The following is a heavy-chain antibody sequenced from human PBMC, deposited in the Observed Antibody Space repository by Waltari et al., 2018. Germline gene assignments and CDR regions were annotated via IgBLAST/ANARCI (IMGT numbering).Heavy chain of an antibody. CDR1: GYTFTGYY. CDR2: INTNSGGK. Sequence: QVQLVQSGAEVKKPGASVKVSCKASGYTFTGYYMHWVRQAPGQGLEWMGGINTNSGGKNYAKKFKGRVTMNRDTAIRTAYMGLSRLRSDDTAVYYCASGGVTTNAFDIWGQGTMVTVSS. V-gene: IGHV1-2*02. CDR3: ASGGVTTNAFDI. J-gene: IGHJ3*02. D-gene: IGHD4-17*01.